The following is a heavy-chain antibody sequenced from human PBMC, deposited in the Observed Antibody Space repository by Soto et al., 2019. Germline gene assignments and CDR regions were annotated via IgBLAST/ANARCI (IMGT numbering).Heavy chain of an antibody. CDR3: ARGAERFDY. Sequence: EVQLAESGGGLVQPGGSLRLSCAASGFTFSSYAMHWVRQAPGKGLEYVSAIVSSGGSTYYANSVKGRFTISRDNSKNTLYLQMGSLRAEDMAVYYCARGAERFDYWGQGTLVTVSS. J-gene: IGHJ4*02. V-gene: IGHV3-64*01. CDR2: IVSSGGST. CDR1: GFTFSSYA.